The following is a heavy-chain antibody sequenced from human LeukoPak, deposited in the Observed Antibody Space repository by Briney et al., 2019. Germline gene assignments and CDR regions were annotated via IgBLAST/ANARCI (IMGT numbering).Heavy chain of an antibody. V-gene: IGHV4-30-2*01. CDR2: IYHSGST. CDR3: ARSPLFDY. CDR1: GGSISSGGYS. Sequence: PSQTLSLTCAVSGGSISSGGYSWGWIRQPPGKGLEWIGYIYHSGSTYYNPSLKSRVTISVDRSKNQFSLKLSSVTAADTAVYYCARSPLFDYWGQGTLVTVSS. J-gene: IGHJ4*02.